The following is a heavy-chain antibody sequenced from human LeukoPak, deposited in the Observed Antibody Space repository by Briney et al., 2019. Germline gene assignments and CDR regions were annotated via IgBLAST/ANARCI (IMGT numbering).Heavy chain of an antibody. CDR2: ISGSGGST. J-gene: IGHJ4*02. CDR3: AKDLGAIGSSYYDD. D-gene: IGHD6-13*01. Sequence: GGSLRLSCAASGFTFSSYGMSWVRQAPGKGLEWVSAISGSGGSTYYADSVKGRFTISRDNSKNTLYLQTNSLRAEDTAVYYCAKDLGAIGSSYYDDWGQGTLVTVSS. CDR1: GFTFSSYG. V-gene: IGHV3-23*01.